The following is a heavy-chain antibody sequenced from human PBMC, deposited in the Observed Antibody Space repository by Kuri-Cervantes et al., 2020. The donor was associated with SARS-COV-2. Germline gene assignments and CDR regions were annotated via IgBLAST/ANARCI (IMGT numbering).Heavy chain of an antibody. Sequence: SETLSLTCTVSGGSISSYYWSWIRQPPGKGLEWIGYIYYSGSTNYNPSLKSRVTISVDTSKNQLSLKLSSVTAADTAVYYCARDLYQLLYFDYWGQGTLVTVSS. V-gene: IGHV4-59*01. CDR3: ARDLYQLLYFDY. D-gene: IGHD2-2*01. CDR1: GGSISSYY. J-gene: IGHJ4*02. CDR2: IYYSGST.